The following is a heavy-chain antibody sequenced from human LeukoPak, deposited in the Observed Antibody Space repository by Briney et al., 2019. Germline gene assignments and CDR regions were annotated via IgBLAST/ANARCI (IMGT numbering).Heavy chain of an antibody. D-gene: IGHD3-22*01. Sequence: PGGSLRLSCAASGFTFSSYAMSWVRQAPGKGLEWVSAISGSGGSTYYADSVKGRFTISRDNSKNTLYLQMNSLRAEDTAVYYCAKYGSGYYDYYYYYMDVWGKGTTVTVSS. V-gene: IGHV3-23*01. J-gene: IGHJ6*03. CDR2: ISGSGGST. CDR1: GFTFSSYA. CDR3: AKYGSGYYDYYYYYMDV.